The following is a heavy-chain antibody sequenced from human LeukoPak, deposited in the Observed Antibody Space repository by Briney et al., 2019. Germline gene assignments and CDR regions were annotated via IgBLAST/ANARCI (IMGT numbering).Heavy chain of an antibody. CDR2: IYSSGST. CDR3: ARHRVGLDSSAKLRGLVGFDY. V-gene: IGHV4-4*07. Sequence: PSETLSLTCTVSGGSISGYVWSWVRQPAGKRLEWIGRIYSSGSTNYNPSLKSRVTISVDTSKNQFSLKLSSVTAADTAVYYCARHRVGLDSSAKLRGLVGFDYWGQGTLVTVSS. D-gene: IGHD3-22*01. J-gene: IGHJ4*02. CDR1: GGSISGYV.